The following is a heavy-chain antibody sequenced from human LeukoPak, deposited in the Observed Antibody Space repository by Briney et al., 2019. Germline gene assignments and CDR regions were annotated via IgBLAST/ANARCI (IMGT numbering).Heavy chain of an antibody. J-gene: IGHJ4*02. D-gene: IGHD3/OR15-3a*01. Sequence: ASVKVSCKASGYTFTSYGISWVRQAPGQGLEWMGWISAYNGNTNYAQKLQGRVTMTTDTSTSTAYMELRSLRSDDTAVYYCARDLKRETDDGDFYYFDYWGQGTLVTVSS. V-gene: IGHV1-18*01. CDR2: ISAYNGNT. CDR1: GYTFTSYG. CDR3: ARDLKRETDDGDFYYFDY.